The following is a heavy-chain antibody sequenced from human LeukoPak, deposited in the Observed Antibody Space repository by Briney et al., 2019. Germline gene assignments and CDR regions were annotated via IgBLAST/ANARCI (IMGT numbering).Heavy chain of an antibody. CDR1: GYTFTNYY. D-gene: IGHD2-2*02. CDR3: ARTDCSRYSCYKDAFDI. Sequence: LGASVKVSCKASGYTFTNYYKHWVRQAPGQGLEYMGILDPSAGDTTYAQKFQGRVTMTRGTSTSTVYMELSSLRFEDTAVYYCARTDCSRYSCYKDAFDIWGQGTMVTVSS. V-gene: IGHV1-46*01. J-gene: IGHJ3*02. CDR2: LDPSAGDT.